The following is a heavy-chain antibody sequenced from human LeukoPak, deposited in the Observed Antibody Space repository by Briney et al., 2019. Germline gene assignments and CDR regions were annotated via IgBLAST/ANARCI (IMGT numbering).Heavy chain of an antibody. J-gene: IGHJ4*02. CDR3: ARLGEVYFDY. CDR2: IYHSGST. V-gene: IGHV4-30-2*01. Sequence: SETLSLTCAVSGGSISSGGYSWSWIRQPPGKGLEWIGYIYHSGSTYYNPSPKSRVTISVDRSKNQFSLKLSSVTAADTAVYYCARLGEVYFDYWGQGTLVTVSS. D-gene: IGHD3-16*01. CDR1: GGSISSGGYS.